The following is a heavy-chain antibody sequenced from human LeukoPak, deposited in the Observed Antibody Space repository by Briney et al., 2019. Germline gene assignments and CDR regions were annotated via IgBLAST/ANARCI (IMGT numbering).Heavy chain of an antibody. CDR2: IYYSGST. J-gene: IGHJ4*02. Sequence: SETLSLTCTVSGGSLRSSSYYWGWISQPPGKGLEWIGSIYYSGSTYYNPSLKSRVTISVDTSKNQFSLKLSSVTAADTAVYYCARGYDFFGPRGFDYWGQGTLVTVSS. CDR3: ARGYDFFGPRGFDY. V-gene: IGHV4-39*07. CDR1: GGSLRSSSYY. D-gene: IGHD3-3*01.